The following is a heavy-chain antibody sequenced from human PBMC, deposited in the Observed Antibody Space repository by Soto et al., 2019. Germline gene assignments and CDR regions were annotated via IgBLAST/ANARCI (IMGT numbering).Heavy chain of an antibody. CDR3: AGTTSHQWYYMDV. Sequence: PSQTLSLTCAIFSDSVFSISAAWNWIRLSPSRGLEWLARTYYRSRWYNDYAVSVRSRITVNPDTSKNQFSLQLTSVTPEDTAVYYCAGTTSHQWYYMDVWGKGTTVTV. D-gene: IGHD1-7*01. V-gene: IGHV6-1*01. CDR1: SDSVFSISAA. J-gene: IGHJ6*03. CDR2: TYYRSRWYN.